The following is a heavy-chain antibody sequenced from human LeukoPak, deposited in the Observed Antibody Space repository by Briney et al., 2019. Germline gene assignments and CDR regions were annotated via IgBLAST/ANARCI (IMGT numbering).Heavy chain of an antibody. J-gene: IGHJ4*02. D-gene: IGHD3-22*01. V-gene: IGHV3-53*01. CDR2: IYSGGST. Sequence: GGSLRLSCAASGFTFSTNYMTWVRQAPGKGLEWVSVIYSGGSTYYADPVRGRFTISRDNSKNTLYLQMNSLRAEDTDVYDCTRVLVVDSSGYYGYYFDYWGQGTLVTVSS. CDR3: TRVLVVDSSGYYGYYFDY. CDR1: GFTFSTNY.